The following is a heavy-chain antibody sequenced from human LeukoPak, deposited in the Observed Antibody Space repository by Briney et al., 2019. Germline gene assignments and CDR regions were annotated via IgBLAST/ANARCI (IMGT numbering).Heavy chain of an antibody. CDR2: MNPNSGNT. CDR1: GYTFTSYD. J-gene: IGHJ6*02. Sequence: GASVKVSCKASGYTFTSYDISWVRQATGQGLEWMGWMNPNSGNTGYAQKFQGRVTMTRNTSISTAYMELSSLRSEDTAVYYCARGYVVYYYYYGMDVWGQGTTVTVSS. D-gene: IGHD2-15*01. CDR3: ARGYVVYYYYYGMDV. V-gene: IGHV1-8*01.